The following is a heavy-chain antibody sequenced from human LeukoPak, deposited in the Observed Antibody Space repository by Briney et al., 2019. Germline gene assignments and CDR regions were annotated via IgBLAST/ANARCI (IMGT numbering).Heavy chain of an antibody. V-gene: IGHV4-39*07. Sequence: SETLSLTCTVSGGSIRSSYYYWSWIRQPPGKGLEWIGEINHSGSTNYNPSLKSRVTISVDTSKNQFSLKLSSVTAADTAVYYCARGGSGWHKYYFDYWGQGTLVTVSS. CDR2: INHSGST. CDR1: GGSIRSSYYY. D-gene: IGHD6-19*01. J-gene: IGHJ4*02. CDR3: ARGGSGWHKYYFDY.